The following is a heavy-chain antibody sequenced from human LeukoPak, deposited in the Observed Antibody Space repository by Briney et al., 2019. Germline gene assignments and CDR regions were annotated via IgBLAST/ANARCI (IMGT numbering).Heavy chain of an antibody. D-gene: IGHD4-17*01. Sequence: PSETLSLTCTVSGGSISSNNYYWGWIRQPPGKGLEWIGNIYYSGSTYSNPSLKSRVTISVDTSKNQFSLKLSSVTAADTALYYCARGALDYGDYGDYYYYGMDVWGQGTTVTVSS. CDR3: ARGALDYGDYGDYYYYGMDV. CDR1: GGSISSNNYY. V-gene: IGHV4-39*07. CDR2: IYYSGST. J-gene: IGHJ6*02.